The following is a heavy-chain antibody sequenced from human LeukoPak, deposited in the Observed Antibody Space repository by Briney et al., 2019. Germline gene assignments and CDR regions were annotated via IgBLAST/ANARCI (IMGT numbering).Heavy chain of an antibody. J-gene: IGHJ4*02. CDR1: GFTFSSYW. CDR3: TRGGRGTIIMIVVAALDY. Sequence: GGSLRLSCTASGFTFSSYWMNWVRQAPGKGLEWVSSISSSGNYIYYADSVKGRFTISRDNARNSLYLQMNSLRAEDTAVYYCTRGGRGTIIMIVVAALDYWGQGTLVTVSS. CDR2: ISSSGNYI. D-gene: IGHD3-22*01. V-gene: IGHV3-21*01.